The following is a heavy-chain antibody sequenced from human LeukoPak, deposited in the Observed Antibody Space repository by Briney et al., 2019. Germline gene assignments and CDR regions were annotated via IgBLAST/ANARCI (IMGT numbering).Heavy chain of an antibody. CDR3: AAAGYDSSGYRSD. CDR2: IVVGSGNT. CDR1: GFTFTSSA. J-gene: IGHJ4*02. Sequence: GTSVKVSCKASGFTFTSSAMQWVRQARGQRLEWIGWIVVGSGNTNNAQKLQERVTIPRDMSTSTAYMELSSLRSEDTAVYYCAAAGYDSSGYRSDWGQGTLVTVSS. V-gene: IGHV1-58*02. D-gene: IGHD3-22*01.